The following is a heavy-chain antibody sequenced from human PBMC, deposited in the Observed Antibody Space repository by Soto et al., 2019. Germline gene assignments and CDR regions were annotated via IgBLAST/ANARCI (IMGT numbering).Heavy chain of an antibody. CDR1: GFTFSSYS. J-gene: IGHJ6*02. Sequence: EVQLVESGGGLVQPGGSLRLSWAASGFTFSSYSMNWVRQAPGKVLEWVSYISSSSSTIYYADSVKGRFTIASDNAKNSLDLQMNSLRDEATAVDECASEGLAGSGYYGMDVWGQGTTVTVSS. V-gene: IGHV3-48*02. CDR2: ISSSSSTI. D-gene: IGHD3-10*01. CDR3: ASEGLAGSGYYGMDV.